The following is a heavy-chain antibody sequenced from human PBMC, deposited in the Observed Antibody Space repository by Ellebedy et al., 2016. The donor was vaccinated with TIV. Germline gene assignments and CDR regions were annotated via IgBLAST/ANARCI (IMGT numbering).Heavy chain of an antibody. D-gene: IGHD6-25*01. CDR1: GFTFTSHG. Sequence: GGSLRLSXAASGFTFTSHGFHWVRQAPGKGLEWVAVIWYDGSKEYYADSVKGRFTISRDDGQNTIYLQMNSLRTEDTAVYYCARAIERLYPDYWGQGTRVTVSS. V-gene: IGHV3-33*01. J-gene: IGHJ4*02. CDR3: ARAIERLYPDY. CDR2: IWYDGSKE.